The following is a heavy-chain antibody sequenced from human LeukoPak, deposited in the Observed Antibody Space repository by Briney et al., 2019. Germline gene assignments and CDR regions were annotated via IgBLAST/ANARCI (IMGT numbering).Heavy chain of an antibody. J-gene: IGHJ4*02. CDR1: GYTFTGYY. D-gene: IGHD2-2*03. CDR3: AKMDIVVVPAANFVTQTSPHNGDY. Sequence: GASVKVSCKASGYTFTGYYMHWVRQAPGQGLEWMGWINPNSGGTNYAQKFQGRVTMTRDTSISTAYMELSRLRSDDTAVYYCAKMDIVVVPAANFVTQTSPHNGDYWGQGTLVAVSS. V-gene: IGHV1-2*02. CDR2: INPNSGGT.